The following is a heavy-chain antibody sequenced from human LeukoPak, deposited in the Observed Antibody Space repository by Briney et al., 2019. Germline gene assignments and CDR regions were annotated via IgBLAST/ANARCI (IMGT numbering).Heavy chain of an antibody. D-gene: IGHD6-6*01. CDR1: GFTFSSYA. CDR3: AKDLSIAARQSFDY. V-gene: IGHV3-23*01. J-gene: IGHJ4*02. CDR2: ISGSGGST. Sequence: GGSLRLSCAASGFTFSSYAMSWVRPAPGKGLEWVSAISGSGGSTYYAASVKGRFTISRDNSKRTLYLQMNSLRAEDTAVYDCAKDLSIAARQSFDYWGQGTLVTVSS.